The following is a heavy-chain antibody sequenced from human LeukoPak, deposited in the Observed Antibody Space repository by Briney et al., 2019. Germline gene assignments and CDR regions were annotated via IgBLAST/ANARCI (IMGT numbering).Heavy chain of an antibody. CDR3: ARSGRGYSYGIDY. V-gene: IGHV4-39*07. J-gene: IGHJ4*02. Sequence: SETLSLTCTVSGGSISSSSYYWGWIRQPPGKGLEWIGSIYYSGSTYYNPSLKSRVTISVDTSKNQFSLKLSSVTAADTAVYYCARSGRGYSYGIDYWGQGTLVTVSS. CDR1: GGSISSSSYY. D-gene: IGHD5-18*01. CDR2: IYYSGST.